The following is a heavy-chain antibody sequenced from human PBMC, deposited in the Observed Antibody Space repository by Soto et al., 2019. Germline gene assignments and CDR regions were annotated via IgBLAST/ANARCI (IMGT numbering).Heavy chain of an antibody. Sequence: DVQLVESGGGLVQPGGSLRLSCAASGFTFSHYWMTWVRKAPVKGLEWVANIKHDGSDKYYVDSVKGRVTISRDNVKNSLSLQVNGLRGEDTAVYYCVRLQSQRFDPWGQGAQVIVSS. D-gene: IGHD4-4*01. J-gene: IGHJ5*02. V-gene: IGHV3-7*02. CDR1: GFTFSHYW. CDR3: VRLQSQRFDP. CDR2: IKHDGSDK.